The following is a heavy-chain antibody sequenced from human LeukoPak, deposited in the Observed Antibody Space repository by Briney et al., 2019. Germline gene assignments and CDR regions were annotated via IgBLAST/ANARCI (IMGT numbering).Heavy chain of an antibody. D-gene: IGHD1-26*01. V-gene: IGHV1-2*02. J-gene: IGHJ3*02. CDR1: GYTFTGYY. Sequence: RASVKVSCKASGYTFTGYYMHWVRQAPGQGLEWMGWINPNSGGTNYAQKFQGRVTMTRDTSISTAYMELSRLRSDDTAVYYCAREGSGSFDDAFDIWGQGTMVTVSS. CDR2: INPNSGGT. CDR3: AREGSGSFDDAFDI.